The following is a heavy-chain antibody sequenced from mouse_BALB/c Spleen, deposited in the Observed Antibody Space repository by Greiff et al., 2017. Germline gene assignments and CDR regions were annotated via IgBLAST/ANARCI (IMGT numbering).Heavy chain of an antibody. Sequence: EVHLVESGGGLVQPGGSRKLSCAASGFTFSSFGMHWVRQAPEKGLEWVAYISSGSSTIYYADTVKGRFTISRDNPKNTLFLQMTSLRSEDTAMYYCARYYGSMDYWGQGTSVTVSS. J-gene: IGHJ4*01. CDR1: GFTFSSFG. CDR3: ARYYGSMDY. V-gene: IGHV5-17*02. D-gene: IGHD1-1*01. CDR2: ISSGSSTI.